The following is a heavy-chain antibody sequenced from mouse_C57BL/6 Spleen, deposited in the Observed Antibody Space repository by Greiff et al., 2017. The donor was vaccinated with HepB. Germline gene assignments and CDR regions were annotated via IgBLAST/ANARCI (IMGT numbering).Heavy chain of an antibody. CDR2: ISSGSSTI. J-gene: IGHJ4*01. Sequence: VQLKESGGGLVKPGGSLKLSCAASGFTFSDYGMHWVRQAPEKGLEWVAYISSGSSTIYYAATVKGRFTISRDNAKNTLFLQMTSLRSEDTAMYYCAPSTVVAPYAMDYWGQGTSVTVSS. V-gene: IGHV5-17*01. CDR3: APSTVVAPYAMDY. D-gene: IGHD1-1*01. CDR1: GFTFSDYG.